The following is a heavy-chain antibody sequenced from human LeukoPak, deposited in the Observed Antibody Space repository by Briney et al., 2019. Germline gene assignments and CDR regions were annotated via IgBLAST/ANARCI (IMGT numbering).Heavy chain of an antibody. Sequence: GGSLRLSCATSGYTFSSHVLHWVRQAPGKGLECVAPIRHDGGDKYYSESVKDRFTISKDNTQSRLFMYMNSLRPEDTAVYYCVRWSGTYPLYYLDYWGQGTLVTVSS. CDR3: VRWSGTYPLYYLDY. J-gene: IGHJ4*02. CDR2: IRHDGGDK. CDR1: GYTFSSHV. D-gene: IGHD1-26*01. V-gene: IGHV3-30*02.